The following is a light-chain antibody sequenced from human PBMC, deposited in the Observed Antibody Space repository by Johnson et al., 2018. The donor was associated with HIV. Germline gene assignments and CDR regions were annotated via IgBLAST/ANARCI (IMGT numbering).Light chain of an antibody. Sequence: QSILTQPPSVSAAPGQKVTISCSGSSYNIGNNYVSWYQQLPGTAPKLLIYENNKRPSGIPDRFSGSKSGTSATLGITGLQTGDEADYYCGTWDSSLSGGFGTGTKVTVL. CDR1: SYNIGNNY. V-gene: IGLV1-51*02. J-gene: IGLJ1*01. CDR2: ENN. CDR3: GTWDSSLSGG.